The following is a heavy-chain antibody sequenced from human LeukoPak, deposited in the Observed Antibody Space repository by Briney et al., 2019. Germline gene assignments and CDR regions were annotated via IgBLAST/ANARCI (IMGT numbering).Heavy chain of an antibody. CDR3: ARATTYYYDSSGYYYDHDAFDI. V-gene: IGHV1-2*02. CDR2: INPNSGGT. J-gene: IGHJ3*02. D-gene: IGHD3-22*01. Sequence: ASVKVSCKASGYTFTGYYMHWERQAPGQGLEWMGWINPNSGGTNYAQKFQGRVTMTRDTSSSTAYMELSRLRSDDTAVYYCARATTYYYDSSGYYYDHDAFDIWGQGTMVTVSS. CDR1: GYTFTGYY.